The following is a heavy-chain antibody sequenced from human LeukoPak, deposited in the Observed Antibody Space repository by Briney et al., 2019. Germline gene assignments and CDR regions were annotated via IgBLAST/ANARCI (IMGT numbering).Heavy chain of an antibody. V-gene: IGHV3-23*01. CDR1: RFTFSNYA. D-gene: IGHD3-3*01. J-gene: IGHJ6*04. CDR2: ISSSGGTP. CDR3: ARLYYDFWSGYFQISPYLAPMDV. Sequence: GGSLRLSCAASRFTFSNYAMSWVRQAPGKGLEWVSGISSSGGTPYYADSVKGRFTISRDNSKNTLYLQMNSLRAEDTAVYYCARLYYDFWSGYFQISPYLAPMDVWGKGTTVTVSS.